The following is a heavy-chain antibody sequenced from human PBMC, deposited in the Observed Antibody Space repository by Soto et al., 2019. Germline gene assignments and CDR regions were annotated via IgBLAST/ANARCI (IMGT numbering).Heavy chain of an antibody. V-gene: IGHV4-31*03. CDR3: ARSVFP. CDR1: GASITNRY. J-gene: IGHJ5*02. CDR2: IYYSGST. Sequence: PSETLSLTCPVSGASITNRYWSWIRQHPGKGLEWIGYIYYSGSTYYNPSLKSRVTISVDTSKNQFSLKLTSVTAADTAVYYCARSVFPWGQGTLVTVSS.